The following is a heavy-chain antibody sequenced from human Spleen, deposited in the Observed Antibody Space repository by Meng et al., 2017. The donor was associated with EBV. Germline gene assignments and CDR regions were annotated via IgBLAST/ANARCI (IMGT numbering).Heavy chain of an antibody. CDR1: AYTFTVFTRYI. CDR2: NNTDNVNT. CDR3: AKWGGRTGLWFFDY. Sequence: VQLAPSWVEVQEAGALLNVPWKASAYTFTVFTRYIMHGVCQAPGQELEWMGLNNTDNVNTKYSQNFQGRVTIIRDTSASTAYMQLSSLRSEVTAVYFCAKWGGRTGLWFFDYWGQGTLVTVSS. D-gene: IGHD1-14*01. V-gene: IGHV1-3*04. J-gene: IGHJ4*02.